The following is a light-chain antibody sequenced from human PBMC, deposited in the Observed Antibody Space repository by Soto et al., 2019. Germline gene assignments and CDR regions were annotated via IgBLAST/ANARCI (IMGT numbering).Light chain of an antibody. Sequence: QSALTQPPSVSGSPGQSVTISCTGTSSDVGSYNRVSWYQQPPGTAPKLMIYEVSNRPSGVPDRFSGSKSGNTASLTISGLQPEDEADYYCSSYRTSNTRQIVCGTGTKVTVL. CDR3: SSYRTSNTRQIV. V-gene: IGLV2-18*02. CDR2: EVS. J-gene: IGLJ1*01. CDR1: SSDVGSYNR.